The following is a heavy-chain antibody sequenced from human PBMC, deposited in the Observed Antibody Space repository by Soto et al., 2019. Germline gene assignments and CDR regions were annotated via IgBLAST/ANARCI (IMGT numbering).Heavy chain of an antibody. Sequence: SETLSLTCTVSGGSISSGDYYWSWIRQPPGKGLEWIGYIYYSGSTYYNPSLKSRVTISVDTSKNQFSLKLSSVTAADTAVYYCARDLGTGTTDNWFDPWGQGTLVTVSS. CDR1: GGSISSGDYY. V-gene: IGHV4-30-4*01. CDR2: IYYSGST. D-gene: IGHD1-7*01. CDR3: ARDLGTGTTDNWFDP. J-gene: IGHJ5*02.